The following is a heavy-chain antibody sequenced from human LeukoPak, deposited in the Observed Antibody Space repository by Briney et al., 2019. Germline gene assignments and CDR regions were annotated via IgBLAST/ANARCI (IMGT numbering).Heavy chain of an antibody. V-gene: IGHV3-23*01. CDR2: ISGSGGST. J-gene: IGHJ2*01. CDR3: AKVPGVPAVYWYFDL. D-gene: IGHD2-2*01. CDR1: GFTFSTYW. Sequence: GGSLRLSCAPSGFTFSTYWMSWVRQAPGKGLEWVSAISGSGGSTYYADSVKGRFTISRDNSKNTLYLQMNSLRAEDTAVYYCAKVPGVPAVYWYFDLWGRGTLVTVSS.